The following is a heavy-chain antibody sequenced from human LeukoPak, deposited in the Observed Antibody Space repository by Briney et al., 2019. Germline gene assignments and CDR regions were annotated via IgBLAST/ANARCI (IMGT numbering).Heavy chain of an antibody. CDR3: ARDASSSWGYYYYGMDV. CDR1: GGSISSGDYY. CDR2: IYYSGST. J-gene: IGHJ6*02. V-gene: IGHV4-30-4*01. Sequence: SETLSLTCTVSGGSISSGDYYWSWIRQPPGKGLEWFGYIYYSGSTYYNPSLKSRVTISVDTSKNQFSLKLSSVTAADTAVYYCARDASSSWGYYYYGMDVWGQGTTVTVSS. D-gene: IGHD6-13*01.